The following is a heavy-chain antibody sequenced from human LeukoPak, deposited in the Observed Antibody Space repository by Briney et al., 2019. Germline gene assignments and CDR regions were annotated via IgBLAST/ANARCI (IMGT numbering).Heavy chain of an antibody. Sequence: ASVKVSCKASGYTFTSYDINWVRQATGQGLEWMGWMNPNSGNTGYAQKFQGRVTMTRNTSISTAYMELSSLRSEDTAVYYCARGEAAAAAFDPWGQGTLVTVSS. CDR2: MNPNSGNT. D-gene: IGHD6-13*01. V-gene: IGHV1-8*01. CDR1: GYTFTSYD. CDR3: ARGEAAAAAFDP. J-gene: IGHJ5*02.